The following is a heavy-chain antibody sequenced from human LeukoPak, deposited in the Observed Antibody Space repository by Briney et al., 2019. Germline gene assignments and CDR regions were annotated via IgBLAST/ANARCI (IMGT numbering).Heavy chain of an antibody. CDR1: GFTFSSYA. D-gene: IGHD5-12*01. CDR2: ISGSGGST. Sequence: GGSLRLSCAASGFTFSSYAMRWVRQAPGKGLEWVSAISGSGGSTYYADSVKGRFTISRDNSKNTLYLQMNSLRAEDTAVYYCAKVKTKPSGYDLYYFDYWGQGTLVTVSS. V-gene: IGHV3-23*01. CDR3: AKVKTKPSGYDLYYFDY. J-gene: IGHJ4*02.